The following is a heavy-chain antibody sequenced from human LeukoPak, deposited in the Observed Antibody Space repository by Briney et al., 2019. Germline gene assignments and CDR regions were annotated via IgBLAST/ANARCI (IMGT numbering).Heavy chain of an antibody. V-gene: IGHV3-23*01. CDR1: GFTFSSYA. CDR3: AKDHLSSTYYYDISGYPLDY. CDR2: ISSSGGGT. J-gene: IGHJ4*02. Sequence: GGSLRLSCAASGFTFSSYAMTWVRQAPGKGLEWVSAISSSGGGTYYADSVKGRFTISRDNSKNTLYLQMNSLRAEDTAVYYCAKDHLSSTYYYDISGYPLDYWGQGTLVTVSS. D-gene: IGHD3-22*01.